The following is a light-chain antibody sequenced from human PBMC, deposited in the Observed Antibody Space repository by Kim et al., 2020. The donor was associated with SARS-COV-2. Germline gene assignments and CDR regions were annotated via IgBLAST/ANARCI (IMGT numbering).Light chain of an antibody. CDR3: MQALQTPIT. CDR1: QSLLHSNGYNY. V-gene: IGKV2-28*01. Sequence: DIVMTQSQLSLPVTPGEPASISCRSSQSLLHSNGYNYLDWYLQKPGQSPQLLIYLGSNRASGVPDMFSGSGSGTDFTLKISRVEAEDVGVYYGMQALQTPITFGQGTRLEIK. CDR2: LGS. J-gene: IGKJ5*01.